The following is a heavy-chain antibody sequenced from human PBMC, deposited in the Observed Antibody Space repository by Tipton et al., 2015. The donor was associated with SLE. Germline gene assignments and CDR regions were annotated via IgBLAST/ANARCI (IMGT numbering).Heavy chain of an antibody. Sequence: SLRLSCAASGFTFSNAWMSWVRQAPGKGLEWVGRIKSKTDGGTTDYAAPGKGRFTISRDDSKNTLYLQMNSLKTEDTAVYYCTTDPAPSYSVTNREEAVDIWGQGTMVTVSS. V-gene: IGHV3-15*01. D-gene: IGHD5/OR15-5a*01. CDR3: TTDPAPSYSVTNREEAVDI. J-gene: IGHJ3*02. CDR2: IKSKTDGGTT. CDR1: GFTFSNAW.